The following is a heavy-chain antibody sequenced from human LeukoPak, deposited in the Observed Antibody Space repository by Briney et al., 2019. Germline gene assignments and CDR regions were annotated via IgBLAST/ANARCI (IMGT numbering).Heavy chain of an antibody. V-gene: IGHV3-64*01. CDR2: ISSNGGST. J-gene: IGHJ3*02. CDR1: GFTFSSYA. D-gene: IGHD4-17*01. CDR3: VRDSQDGDYGDYVDAFDI. Sequence: SGGSLRLSCAASGFTFSSYAMHWVRQAPGKGLEYVSAISSNGGSTYYANSVKGRFTISRDNSKNTLYLQMGSLRAEDMAVYYCVRDSQDGDYGDYVDAFDIWGQGTMVTVSS.